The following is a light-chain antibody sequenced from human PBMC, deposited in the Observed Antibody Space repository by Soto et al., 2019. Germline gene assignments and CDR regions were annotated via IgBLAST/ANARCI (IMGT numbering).Light chain of an antibody. CDR1: NIGSKT. J-gene: IGLJ1*01. V-gene: IGLV3-21*02. CDR3: QVWDSASDQLYV. CDR2: DDA. Sequence: SSALTQPPSVSAAPGQTARISCGGHNIGSKTVHWYQQMPGQAPVLVVYDDAHRPSGIPERFSGSNSGNTATLTISRVEAGDEAVYYCQVWDSASDQLYVFGTGTKVTVL.